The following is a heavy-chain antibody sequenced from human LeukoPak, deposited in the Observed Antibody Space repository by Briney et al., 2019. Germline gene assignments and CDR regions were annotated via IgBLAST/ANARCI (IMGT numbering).Heavy chain of an antibody. D-gene: IGHD1-1*01. CDR1: GFSFSSYS. Sequence: KSGGSLRLSCAAPGFSFSSYSMNWVRQAPGKGLEWVSSISSSSISIYYADSVKGRFIISRDNAKNSLYLQMNSLRAEDTAVYYCARGGSGNWNAPFDYWGQGTLVTVSS. V-gene: IGHV3-21*01. J-gene: IGHJ4*02. CDR3: ARGGSGNWNAPFDY. CDR2: ISSSSISI.